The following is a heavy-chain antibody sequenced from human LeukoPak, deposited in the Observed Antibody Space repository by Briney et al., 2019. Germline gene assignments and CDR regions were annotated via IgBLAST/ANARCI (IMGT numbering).Heavy chain of an antibody. J-gene: IGHJ4*02. D-gene: IGHD1-7*01. Sequence: SETLSLTCTVSSGSFRTYYWSWIRQPPGKGLEWIGSMYYSVTTHHNPSLKSRVSISFDTTKNQFSLKLNSVTAADTAVYYCARGRNWNYESHFDYWGQGTLVTVSS. CDR2: MYYSVTT. V-gene: IGHV4-39*07. CDR1: SGSFRTYY. CDR3: ARGRNWNYESHFDY.